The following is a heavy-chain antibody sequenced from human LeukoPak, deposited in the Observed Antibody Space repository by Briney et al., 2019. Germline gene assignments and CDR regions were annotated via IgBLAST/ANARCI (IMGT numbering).Heavy chain of an antibody. CDR3: ARELEVAEYAEILTGYSEVDY. CDR1: GYTLTNYY. CDR2: IKPSGGST. Sequence: GASVKVSCKASGYTLTNYYIHWVRQAPGQGLEWMGIIKPSGGSTIYAQKFQGRVTMTTDMSTSTVYMELSSLRSEDTAVYYCARELEVAEYAEILTGYSEVDYWGQGTLVTVSS. V-gene: IGHV1-46*01. J-gene: IGHJ4*02. D-gene: IGHD3-9*01.